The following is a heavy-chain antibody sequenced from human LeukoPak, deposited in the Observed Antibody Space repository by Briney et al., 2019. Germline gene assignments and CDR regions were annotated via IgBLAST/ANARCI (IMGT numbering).Heavy chain of an antibody. Sequence: PGGSLRLSCAASGFTFISYAIHWVRQASGKGLEWVAVISFHGTDTFYADSVKGRFTISRDNSKNTLYLQMSSLRGDDTAVYYCARPRAPVTRILSFDMWGQGTMVTVSS. CDR2: ISFHGTDT. V-gene: IGHV3-30*04. J-gene: IGHJ3*02. CDR3: ARPRAPVTRILSFDM. D-gene: IGHD2/OR15-2a*01. CDR1: GFTFISYA.